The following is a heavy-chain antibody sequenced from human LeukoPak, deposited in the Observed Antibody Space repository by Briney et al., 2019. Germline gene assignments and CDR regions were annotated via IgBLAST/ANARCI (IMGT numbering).Heavy chain of an antibody. D-gene: IGHD3-22*01. CDR3: ARDEYGLYYDSSGLAFGAFDI. CDR2: IKQDGSEK. CDR1: GFTFSSYW. J-gene: IGHJ3*02. Sequence: PGGSLRLSCAASGFTFSSYWMSWVRQAPGKGLDWVANIKQDGSEKYYVDSVKGRFTISRDNAKNSLYLQMNSLRAEDTAVYYCARDEYGLYYDSSGLAFGAFDIWGQGTMVTVSS. V-gene: IGHV3-7*01.